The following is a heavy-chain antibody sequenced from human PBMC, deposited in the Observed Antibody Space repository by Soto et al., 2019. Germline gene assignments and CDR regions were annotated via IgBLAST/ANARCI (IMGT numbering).Heavy chain of an antibody. V-gene: IGHV2-5*02. CDR3: VHRSSQTGSWSTGDFDY. D-gene: IGHD6-13*01. Sequence: QITLRDSGPPVLKSTETLTLTCTFSGVSLTTTGVGVSWIRQSSGRAPEWLAIIYWDDDKRYSPSLQNRLTITKDAPKKQVVLMLTYMYPVDTATYFCVHRSSQTGSWSTGDFDYWGQGTPVTVFS. CDR2: IYWDDDK. J-gene: IGHJ4*02. CDR1: GVSLTTTGVG.